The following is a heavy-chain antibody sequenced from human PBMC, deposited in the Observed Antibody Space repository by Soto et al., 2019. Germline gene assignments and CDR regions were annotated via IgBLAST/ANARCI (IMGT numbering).Heavy chain of an antibody. CDR2: IIPIFGTA. D-gene: IGHD5-12*01. Sequence: SVKVSCKASGGTFSSYAISWVRQAPGQGLEWMGGIIPIFGTANYAQKFQGRVTITADESTSTAYMELSSLRSEDTAVYYCARDGGGYSGYDPTYYYMDVWGKGTTVTVSS. J-gene: IGHJ6*03. V-gene: IGHV1-69*13. CDR3: ARDGGGYSGYDPTYYYMDV. CDR1: GGTFSSYA.